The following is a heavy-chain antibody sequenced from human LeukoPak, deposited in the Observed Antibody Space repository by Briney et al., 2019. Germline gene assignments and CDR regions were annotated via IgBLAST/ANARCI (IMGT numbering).Heavy chain of an antibody. V-gene: IGHV3-66*01. CDR3: ARDEVVITHDAFDI. Sequence: GGSLRLSCAASGFTFSSYAMSWVRQAPGKGLEWVSVIYSGGSTHYADSVKGRFTISRDNSKNTLYLQMNSLRAEDTAVYYCARDEVVITHDAFDIWGRGTMVTVSS. CDR2: IYSGGST. CDR1: GFTFSSYA. J-gene: IGHJ3*02. D-gene: IGHD3-22*01.